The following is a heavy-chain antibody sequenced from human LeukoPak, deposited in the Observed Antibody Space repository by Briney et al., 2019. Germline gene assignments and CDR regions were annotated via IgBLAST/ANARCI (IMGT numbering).Heavy chain of an antibody. CDR3: ARDPKLLTGDHSYYYAMDV. D-gene: IGHD7-27*01. V-gene: IGHV3-49*03. Sequence: GGSLRLSCTASGFTFGDYAMSWFRQAPGKGLEWVGFIRSKAYGGTTEYAASVKGRFTISRDDSKSIAYLQMNSLRAEDTAVYYCARDPKLLTGDHSYYYAMDVWGQGTTVTVSS. CDR2: IRSKAYGGTT. J-gene: IGHJ6*02. CDR1: GFTFGDYA.